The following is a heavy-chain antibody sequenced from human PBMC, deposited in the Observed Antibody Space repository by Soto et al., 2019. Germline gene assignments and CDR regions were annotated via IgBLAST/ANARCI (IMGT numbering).Heavy chain of an antibody. Sequence: GRSLRLSCSASGFTFSNAWMIWVRQAPGKGLEWVGRIKRISDGGTTDYAAPVKGRFTISRDDSANTLYLQMNSLKTEDTAVYFCAVNDYLDYWGQGALVTVSS. J-gene: IGHJ4*02. CDR2: IKRISDGGTT. V-gene: IGHV3-15*01. CDR1: GFTFSNAW. CDR3: AVNDYLDY.